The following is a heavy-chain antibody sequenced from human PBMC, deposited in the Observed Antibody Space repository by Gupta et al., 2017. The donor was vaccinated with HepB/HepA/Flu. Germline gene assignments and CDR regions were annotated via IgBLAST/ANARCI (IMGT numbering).Heavy chain of an antibody. J-gene: IGHJ5*02. CDR3: AKGYCSSTSCNRGNNWFDP. Sequence: QVQMVESGGGVVQPGRSLRLSCAASGFTYSSYGMHWVRKAPGKGLEWVAVISYDERNEYYADSVKGRFTISRDNSKNTLYLQMNSLRAEDTAVYYCAKGYCSSTSCNRGNNWFDPWGQGTLVTVSS. CDR2: ISYDERNE. CDR1: GFTYSSYG. V-gene: IGHV3-30*18. D-gene: IGHD2-2*02.